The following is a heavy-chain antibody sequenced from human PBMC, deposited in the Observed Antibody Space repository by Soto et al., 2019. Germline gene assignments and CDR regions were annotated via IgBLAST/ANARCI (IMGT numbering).Heavy chain of an antibody. CDR3: AREDILGVRSFDY. V-gene: IGHV3-48*02. CDR2: ISSGSKTI. Sequence: PGGSLRLSCAASGFTFSGYSVNWVRQAPGKGLEWVSYISSGSKTIYYAESVKGRFTVSRDNVRNSQYLQMNSLRDEDTAVYYCAREDILGVRSFDYWGQGTLVTVSS. CDR1: GFTFSGYS. J-gene: IGHJ4*02. D-gene: IGHD3-9*01.